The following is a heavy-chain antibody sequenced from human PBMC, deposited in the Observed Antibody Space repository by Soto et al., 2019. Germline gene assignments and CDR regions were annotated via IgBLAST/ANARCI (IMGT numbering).Heavy chain of an antibody. J-gene: IGHJ6*02. V-gene: IGHV2-5*02. CDR3: VHSRCGGDCLQSYSSHYYYGMDV. Sequence: QITLKESGPPLVKPTQPLTLTCTFSGFSLNTGGLAVGWIRQPPGKALEWLALIYWDNDKRYSPSLRSRLTITKDTSKNQVVLTMTNMDPVDAATYYCVHSRCGGDCLQSYSSHYYYGMDVWGQGTTVTVSS. D-gene: IGHD2-21*02. CDR2: IYWDNDK. CDR1: GFSLNTGGLA.